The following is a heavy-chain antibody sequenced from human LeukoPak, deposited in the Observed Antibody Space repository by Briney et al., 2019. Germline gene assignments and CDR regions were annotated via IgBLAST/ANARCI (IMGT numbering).Heavy chain of an antibody. CDR1: GYTFTSYY. CDR3: ARDFCGGDCYSPDY. CDR2: INPSGGST. J-gene: IGHJ4*02. Sequence: ASVKVSCKASGYTFTSYYMHWVRQAPGQEPEWMGIINPSGGSTSYAQKFQGRVTMTRDTSTNTVYMELSSLRSEDTAVYYCARDFCGGDCYSPDYWGQGTLVTVSS. V-gene: IGHV1-46*01. D-gene: IGHD2-21*02.